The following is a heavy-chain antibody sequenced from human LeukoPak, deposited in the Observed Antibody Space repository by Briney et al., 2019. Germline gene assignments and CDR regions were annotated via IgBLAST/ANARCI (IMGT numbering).Heavy chain of an antibody. V-gene: IGHV3-66*01. D-gene: IGHD2/OR15-2a*01. J-gene: IGHJ3*02. CDR3: ARDTPLYADSPDAFDI. Sequence: GGSLRLSCAASEFPVGSNYMTWVRQAPGKGLEWVSLIYSGGSTYYADSLKGRFTISRDNAKNSLYLQMNSLRVEDTAVYYCARDTPLYADSPDAFDIWGQGTMVTVSS. CDR1: EFPVGSNY. CDR2: IYSGGST.